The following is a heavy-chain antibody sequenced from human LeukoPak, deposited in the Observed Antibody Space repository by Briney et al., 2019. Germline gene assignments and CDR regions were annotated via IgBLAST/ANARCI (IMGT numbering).Heavy chain of an antibody. J-gene: IGHJ6*02. CDR3: ARGPLGEVGIVRMDV. CDR2: MNPNSGNT. D-gene: IGHD1-26*01. CDR1: GYTFTSYD. V-gene: IGHV1-8*01. Sequence: ASVKVSCKASGYTFTSYDINWVRQATGQGLEWMGWMNPNSGNTGYAQNFQGRVTMTRNTSITTAYMELSSLISEDTAVYYYARGPLGEVGIVRMDVWGQGTTVTVSS.